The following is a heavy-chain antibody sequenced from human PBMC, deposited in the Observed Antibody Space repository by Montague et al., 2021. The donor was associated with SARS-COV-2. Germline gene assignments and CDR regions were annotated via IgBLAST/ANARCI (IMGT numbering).Heavy chain of an antibody. V-gene: IGHV5-10-1*01. J-gene: IGHJ4*02. CDR2: IDPSDSNA. Sequence: QSGAEVKKPGESLRISCKGSGYSFTTYWINWVRQMPGKGLEWMGKIDPSDSNAYYSPSFQGHVTISVDKSISTAYLQWSSLKASDTAMFYCATPDHWGQGTLVTVSS. CDR1: GYSFTTYW. CDR3: ATPDH.